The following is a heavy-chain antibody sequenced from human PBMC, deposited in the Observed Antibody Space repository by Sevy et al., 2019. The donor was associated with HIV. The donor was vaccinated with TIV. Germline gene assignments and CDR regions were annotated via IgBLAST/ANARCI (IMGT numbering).Heavy chain of an antibody. CDR1: GFIFNSYA. D-gene: IGHD3-10*01. V-gene: IGHV3-23*01. J-gene: IGHJ4*02. Sequence: GGSLRVSCAASGFIFNSYAMSWVRQAPGKGLEWVSSISGSGGSTYYADSVKGRFTISRDNFRKMVDLQVNTLRAEDTAVYYCAKGYGSGSPPDYRGQGTLVTVSS. CDR3: AKGYGSGSPPDY. CDR2: ISGSGGST.